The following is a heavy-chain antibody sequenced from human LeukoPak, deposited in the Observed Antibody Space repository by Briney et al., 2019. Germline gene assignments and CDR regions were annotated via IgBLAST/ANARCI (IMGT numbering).Heavy chain of an antibody. CDR3: ARAPGRPAAVFDY. D-gene: IGHD2-2*01. J-gene: IGHJ4*02. V-gene: IGHV4-34*01. CDR1: GGSFSGYY. Sequence: SETLSLTCAVSGGSFSGYYWSWIRQPPGKGLEWIGEINHSGSTNYNPSLKSRVNISVDTSKNQFSLKLSSVTAADTAVYYCARAPGRPAAVFDYWGQGTLVTVSS. CDR2: INHSGST.